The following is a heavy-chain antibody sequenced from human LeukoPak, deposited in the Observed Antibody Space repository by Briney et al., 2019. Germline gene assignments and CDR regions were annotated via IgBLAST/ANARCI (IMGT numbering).Heavy chain of an antibody. CDR2: ISGSGDKT. Sequence: GGSLRLSCAASGFTFSSHAMAWVRQAPGKGLEWVSGISGSGDKTYYADSVKGRFTISRDNAKDTLYLQMNSLRAEDTAVYYCAXRDMTTXXXYFDCWGQGTLVTVS. CDR3: AXRDMTTXXXYFDC. D-gene: IGHD4-17*01. CDR1: GFTFSSHA. J-gene: IGHJ4*02. V-gene: IGHV3-23*01.